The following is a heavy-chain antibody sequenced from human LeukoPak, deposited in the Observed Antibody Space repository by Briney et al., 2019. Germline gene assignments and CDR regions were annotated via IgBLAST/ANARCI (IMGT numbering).Heavy chain of an antibody. CDR2: ISAYNGNT. CDR3: ARDPDSSGYYQGWFGP. J-gene: IGHJ5*02. CDR1: GYTFTSYG. V-gene: IGHV1-18*01. D-gene: IGHD3-22*01. Sequence: GASVKVSCKASGYTFTSYGISRVRQAPGQGLEWMGWISAYNGNTNYAQKLQGRVTMTTDTSTSTAYMELRSLRSDDTAVYYCARDPDSSGYYQGWFGPWGQGTLVTVSS.